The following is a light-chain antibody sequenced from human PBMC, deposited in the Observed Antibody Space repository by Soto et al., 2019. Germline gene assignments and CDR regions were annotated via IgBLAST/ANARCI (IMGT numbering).Light chain of an antibody. Sequence: QSVLTQPPSASGSPGQSVTISSTGTSSDVGGYNYVSWYQQHPGKAPKLMISEVSKRPSGVPDRFSGSKSGNTASLTVSGLQADDEADYYCSSYAGSNNVLFGGGTKLTVL. V-gene: IGLV2-8*01. CDR2: EVS. CDR3: SSYAGSNNVL. J-gene: IGLJ2*01. CDR1: SSDVGGYNY.